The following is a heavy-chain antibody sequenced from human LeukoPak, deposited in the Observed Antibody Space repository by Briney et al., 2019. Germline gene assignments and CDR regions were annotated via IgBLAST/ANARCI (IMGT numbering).Heavy chain of an antibody. J-gene: IGHJ4*02. V-gene: IGHV3-21*01. CDR2: ISSSSSYI. CDR1: GFTFSSYS. Sequence: PGGSLRLSCAASGFTFSSYSMNWVRQAPGKGLEWVSSISSSSSYIYYADSVKGRFTISRDNAKNSLYLQMNSLRAEDTAVYCCARVRIAYYDSSGYALPFGYWGQGTLVTVSS. D-gene: IGHD3-22*01. CDR3: ARVRIAYYDSSGYALPFGY.